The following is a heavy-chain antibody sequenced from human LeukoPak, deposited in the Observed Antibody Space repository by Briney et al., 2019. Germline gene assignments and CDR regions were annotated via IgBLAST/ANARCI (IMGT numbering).Heavy chain of an antibody. J-gene: IGHJ4*02. CDR1: GYTFTSFY. CDR3: ARSWEGYYFDY. D-gene: IGHD1-26*01. Sequence: ASVKVSCKASGYTFTSFYMHWVRQAPGQGLEWMGIINPSGGSTSYAQKFQGRVTMTRDTSTSTVYMELSSLRSEDTAVYYCARSWEGYYFDYWGQGTLVTVSS. V-gene: IGHV1-46*01. CDR2: INPSGGST.